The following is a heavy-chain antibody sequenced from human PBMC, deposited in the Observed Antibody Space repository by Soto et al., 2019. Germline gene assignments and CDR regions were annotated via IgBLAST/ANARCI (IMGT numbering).Heavy chain of an antibody. D-gene: IGHD3-22*01. CDR3: ARGALSYYDSSGYYSGAAFDI. Sequence: QVQLVQSGAEVKKPGASVKVSCKASGYTFTSYGISWVRQAPGQGLEWMGRISAYNGNTNYAQKLQGRVTMTTATSTSRAYMELRSLRSDDTAVYYCARGALSYYDSSGYYSGAAFDIWGQGTMVTVSS. V-gene: IGHV1-18*01. J-gene: IGHJ3*02. CDR2: ISAYNGNT. CDR1: GYTFTSYG.